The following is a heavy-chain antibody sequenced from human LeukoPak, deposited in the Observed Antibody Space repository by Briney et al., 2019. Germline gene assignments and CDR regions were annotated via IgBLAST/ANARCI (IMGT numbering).Heavy chain of an antibody. CDR1: GFTFSSYA. V-gene: IGHV3-30*14. CDR2: ISYDGSNK. Sequence: PGRSLRLSCAASGFTFSSYAMHWVRQAPGKGLEWVAVISYDGSNKYYADSVKGRFTISRDNSKNTLYLQMGSLRADDTAVYYCVRAHSIHNYHYGIDVWGHGTTVTVSS. J-gene: IGHJ6*02. D-gene: IGHD3-3*01. CDR3: VRAHSIHNYHYGIDV.